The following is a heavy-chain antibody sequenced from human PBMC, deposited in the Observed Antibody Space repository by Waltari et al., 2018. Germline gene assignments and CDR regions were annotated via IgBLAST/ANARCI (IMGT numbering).Heavy chain of an antibody. Sequence: EVQLVESGGGLVQPGGSLRLSCAASGFPFSCLWTSWVRQAPGKGLGWGANIKQEGSEKYYVDSVKCRVTISRDNAKNSLYLQMNSLRAEDTAVYYCARDLEAAGTYSDYWGQGTLVTVSS. CDR3: ARDLEAAGTYSDY. V-gene: IGHV3-7*01. D-gene: IGHD6-13*01. CDR2: IKQEGSEK. J-gene: IGHJ4*02. CDR1: GFPFSCLW.